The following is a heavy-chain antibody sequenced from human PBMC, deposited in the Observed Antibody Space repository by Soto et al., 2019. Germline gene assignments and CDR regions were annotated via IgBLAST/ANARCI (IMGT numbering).Heavy chain of an antibody. J-gene: IGHJ4*02. V-gene: IGHV1-18*04. D-gene: IGHD2-2*01. CDR2: ISAYNGNT. CDR1: GYTFTSYG. CDR3: AREDDIVVVPAAVPTVSDY. Sequence: ASVKVSCKASGYTFTSYGISWVRQAPGQGLEWMGWISAYNGNTNYAQKLQGRVTMTTDTSTSTAYMELRSLRSDDTAVYYCAREDDIVVVPAAVPTVSDYWGQGTLVTISS.